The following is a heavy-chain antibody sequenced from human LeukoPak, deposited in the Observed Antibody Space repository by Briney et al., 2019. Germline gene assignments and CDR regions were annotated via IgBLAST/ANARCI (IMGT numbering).Heavy chain of an antibody. CDR1: GGSISSSSYY. J-gene: IGHJ4*02. Sequence: SETLSLTCTVSGGSISSSSYYWGWIRQPPGKGLEWIGSIYYSGSTYYNPSLKSRVTISVDTSKNQFSLKLSSVTAADTAVYYCARRLVANPFEYYFDYWGQGTLVTVSS. D-gene: IGHD3-9*01. CDR2: IYYSGST. V-gene: IGHV4-39*01. CDR3: ARRLVANPFEYYFDY.